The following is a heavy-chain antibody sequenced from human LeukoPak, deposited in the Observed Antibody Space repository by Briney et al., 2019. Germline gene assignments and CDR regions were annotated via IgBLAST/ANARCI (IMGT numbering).Heavy chain of an antibody. CDR1: GFTFSSYS. D-gene: IGHD6-19*01. CDR2: ISSSSSYI. CDR3: AGDFPGIAEGGSTYYFDY. J-gene: IGHJ4*02. V-gene: IGHV3-21*01. Sequence: PGGSLRLSCAASGFTFSSYSMNWVRQAPGKGLEWVSSISSSSSYIYYADSVKGRFTISRDNAKNSLYLQMNSLRAEDTAVYYCAGDFPGIAEGGSTYYFDYWGQGTLVTVSS.